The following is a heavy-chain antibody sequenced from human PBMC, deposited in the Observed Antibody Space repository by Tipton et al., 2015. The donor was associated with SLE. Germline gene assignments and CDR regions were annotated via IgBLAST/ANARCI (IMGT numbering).Heavy chain of an antibody. V-gene: IGHV4-59*08. CDR1: GGSTNNNY. CDR2: IYFRGST. D-gene: IGHD2-2*01. Sequence: TLSLTCAVSGGSTNNNYWSWIRQAPGKGLEWIGYIYFRGSTNYNPSLKSRVTLSADTSKNQFSLKLSSVTAADTAVYYCARHGDSLMPPDYWGQGTLVTASS. J-gene: IGHJ4*02. CDR3: ARHGDSLMPPDY.